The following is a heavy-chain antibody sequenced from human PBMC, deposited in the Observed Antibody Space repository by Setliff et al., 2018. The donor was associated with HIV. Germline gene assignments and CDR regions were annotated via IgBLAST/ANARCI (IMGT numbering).Heavy chain of an antibody. Sequence: VKVSCKASGYTFTSYGISWVRQAPGQGLEWMGWISAYNGNTNYAQKLQGRVTMTTDTSTNTAYMELRSLRSDDTAVYYCARDSNMVAVAGSWRSGGGHWGQGTLVTVSS. V-gene: IGHV1-18*01. CDR2: ISAYNGNT. D-gene: IGHD6-19*01. CDR3: ARDSNMVAVAGSWRSGGGH. J-gene: IGHJ4*02. CDR1: GYTFTSYG.